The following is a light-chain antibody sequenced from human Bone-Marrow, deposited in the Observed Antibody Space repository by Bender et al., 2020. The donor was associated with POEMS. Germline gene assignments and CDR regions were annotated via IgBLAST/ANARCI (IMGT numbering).Light chain of an antibody. J-gene: IGLJ3*02. Sequence: QSALTQPASVSGSPGQSITISCTGTSSDVAVYNFVSWYQQHPGKAPKLMIYEDSKRPSGVSNRFSGSKSGNTASLTISGLQAEDEADYYCCSYAGSHTWVSGGGTKLTVL. CDR3: CSYAGSHTWV. CDR1: SSDVAVYNF. CDR2: EDS. V-gene: IGLV2-23*01.